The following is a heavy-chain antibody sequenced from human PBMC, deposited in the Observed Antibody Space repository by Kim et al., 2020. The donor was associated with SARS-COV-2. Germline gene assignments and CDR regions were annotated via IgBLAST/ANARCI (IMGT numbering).Heavy chain of an antibody. V-gene: IGHV3-30*18. J-gene: IGHJ4*02. CDR2: ISYDGSNK. CDR3: AKDAMYYDFWSGSIPGY. D-gene: IGHD3-3*01. CDR1: GFTFSSYG. Sequence: GGSLRLSCAASGFTFSSYGMPWVRQAPGKGLEWVSAISYDGSNKYYADSVKGRFTISRDNSKNTLYLQMNSLRAEDTAVYYCAKDAMYYDFWSGSIPGYWGQGTLVTVSS.